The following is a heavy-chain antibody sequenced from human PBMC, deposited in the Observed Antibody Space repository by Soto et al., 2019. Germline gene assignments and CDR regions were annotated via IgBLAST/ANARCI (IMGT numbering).Heavy chain of an antibody. V-gene: IGHV1-46*01. CDR1: GDTFINYY. CDR2: INPTSGST. Sequence: QVQLVQSGAEVKKPGASVMVSCRASGDTFINYYIHWVRQAPGQGLEWLAIINPTSGSTNYAQKFQGRVTLTMDTSTSTVYMELSGLRSDDTAVFYCARDLAAGDHWGQGTLVTVSS. J-gene: IGHJ4*02. D-gene: IGHD6-13*01. CDR3: ARDLAAGDH.